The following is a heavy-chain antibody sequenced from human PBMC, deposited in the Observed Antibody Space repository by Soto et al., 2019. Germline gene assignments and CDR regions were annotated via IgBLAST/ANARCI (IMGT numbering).Heavy chain of an antibody. CDR1: GGSISSYY. J-gene: IGHJ6*02. CDR2: IYYSGST. CDR3: ARDRYSSSWYRSYGMDV. D-gene: IGHD6-13*01. V-gene: IGHV4-59*01. Sequence: SETLSLTCTVSGGSISSYYWSWIRQPPGKGLEWIGYIYYSGSTNYNPSLKSRVTISVDTSKNQFSLKLSSVTAADTAVYYCARDRYSSSWYRSYGMDVWGQGTTVTGS.